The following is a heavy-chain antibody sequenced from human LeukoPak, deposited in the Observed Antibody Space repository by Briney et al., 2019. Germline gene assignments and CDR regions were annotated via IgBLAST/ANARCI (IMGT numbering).Heavy chain of an antibody. Sequence: GGSLRLSCAASGFTFSSYAMSWVRQAPGKGLEWVSAISGSGGSTYYADSVNGRFTISKDNSKNKLFLQINSLRAEDTAVYYCAKDAAKEYDILTGYLGYYFDYWGQGTLVTVSS. CDR1: GFTFSSYA. CDR2: ISGSGGST. CDR3: AKDAAKEYDILTGYLGYYFDY. D-gene: IGHD3-9*01. J-gene: IGHJ4*02. V-gene: IGHV3-23*01.